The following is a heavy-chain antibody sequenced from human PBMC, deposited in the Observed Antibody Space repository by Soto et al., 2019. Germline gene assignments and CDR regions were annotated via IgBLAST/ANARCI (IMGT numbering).Heavy chain of an antibody. CDR2: IIPIFGTS. Sequence: QVQLMQSGAEVKKPGSSVKVSCKSSGGSFTSYALTWLRQAPGQGLEWMGGIIPIFGTSNYAQNFLARLSITADESTRTAYMERTSLTAEDTAVYFCARGWVLDFGDPTYFDYWGQGTLVTVSS. V-gene: IGHV1-69*12. J-gene: IGHJ4*02. CDR3: ARGWVLDFGDPTYFDY. CDR1: GGSFTSYA. D-gene: IGHD4-17*01.